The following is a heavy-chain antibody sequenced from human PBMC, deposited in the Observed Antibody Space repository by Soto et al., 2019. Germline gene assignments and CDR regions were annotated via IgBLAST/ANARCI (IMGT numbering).Heavy chain of an antibody. CDR1: RFIFSSYG. V-gene: IGHV3-48*01. Sequence: EVQLVESGGGLVQPGGSLRLSCAASRFIFSSYGMNWVRQAPGKGLEWLAYISRSSSPTYYADSVMGRFTISRDNAKNSLYLQLNSLRPEDTSVYYCARYGPTATAVNEPFDIWGQGTMVTVSS. D-gene: IGHD1-1*01. CDR2: ISRSSSPT. CDR3: ARYGPTATAVNEPFDI. J-gene: IGHJ3*02.